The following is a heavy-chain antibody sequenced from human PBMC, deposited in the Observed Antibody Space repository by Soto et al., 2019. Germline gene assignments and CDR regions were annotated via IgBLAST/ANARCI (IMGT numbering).Heavy chain of an antibody. CDR2: VTPFNGNT. D-gene: IGHD3-10*01. J-gene: IGHJ3*02. V-gene: IGHV1-45*02. CDR3: ASLGHDAFDI. Sequence: SVKVSCKASGYTFTYRYLHWVRQAPGQALEWMGWVTPFNGNTNYAQKFQDRVTITRGRSMSTAYMELSSLRSEDTAMYYCASLGHDAFDIWGQGTMVTVSS. CDR1: GYTFTYRY.